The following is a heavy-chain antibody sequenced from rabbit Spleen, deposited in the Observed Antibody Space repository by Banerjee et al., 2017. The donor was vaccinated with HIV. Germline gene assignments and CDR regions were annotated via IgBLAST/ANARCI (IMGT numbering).Heavy chain of an antibody. D-gene: IGHD6-1*01. V-gene: IGHV1S40*01. CDR3: VREAGYGGYGDGNL. CDR1: GVSFSFSSY. J-gene: IGHJ4*01. CDR2: IEVGSSDFT. Sequence: QQLVESGGGLVKPGASLTLTCTASGVSFSFSSYMCWVRQAPGKGLEWIACIEVGSSDFTYFASWAKGRFTISKTSSTTVTLQVTRLTAADTATYFCVREAGYGGYGDGNLWGPGTLVTVS.